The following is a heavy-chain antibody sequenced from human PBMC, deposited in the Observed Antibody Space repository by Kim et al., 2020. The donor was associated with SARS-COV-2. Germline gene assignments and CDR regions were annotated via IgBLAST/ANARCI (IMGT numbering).Heavy chain of an antibody. J-gene: IGHJ6*02. V-gene: IGHV1-18*01. Sequence: NYARKLQGRVTMTTDTATSTAYMELRSLRSDGTAVYYCARGDYYYGMDVWGQGTTVTVSS. CDR3: ARGDYYYGMDV.